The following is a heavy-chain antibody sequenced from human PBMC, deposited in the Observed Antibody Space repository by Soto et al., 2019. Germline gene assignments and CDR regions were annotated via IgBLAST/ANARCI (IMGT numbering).Heavy chain of an antibody. J-gene: IGHJ4*02. Sequence: EVQLVEYGGGLVQPGGSLRLSCAASGFTFTNYYMSWVRQAQGKGLEWVANINEDGSERYYVDSVKGRFTVSRDNAKNSLYLQMNSLRAEDTAIYYCAKWGGGGSDYWGQGSLVTVSS. CDR3: AKWGGGGSDY. D-gene: IGHD1-26*01. CDR2: INEDGSER. V-gene: IGHV3-7*01. CDR1: GFTFTNYY.